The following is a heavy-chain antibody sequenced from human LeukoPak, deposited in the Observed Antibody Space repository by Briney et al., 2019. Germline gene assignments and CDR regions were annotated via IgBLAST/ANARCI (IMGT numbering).Heavy chain of an antibody. CDR3: AKGLSWDSSGYQH. Sequence: GGSLRLSCAASGFTFSTYWMSWVRQAPGKGLEWVSAISGSGGSTYYADSVKGRFTISRDNSKNTLYLQMNSLRAEDTAVYYCAKGLSWDSSGYQHWGQGTMVTVSS. CDR1: GFTFSTYW. J-gene: IGHJ3*01. D-gene: IGHD3-22*01. V-gene: IGHV3-23*01. CDR2: ISGSGGST.